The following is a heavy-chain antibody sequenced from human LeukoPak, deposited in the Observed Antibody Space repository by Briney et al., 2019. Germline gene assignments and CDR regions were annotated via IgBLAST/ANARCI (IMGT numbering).Heavy chain of an antibody. CDR1: GFTVSSNY. Sequence: TGGSLRLSCAASGFTVSSNYMSWVRQAPGKGLEWVSVIYSGGSTYYADSVKGRFTISRDNSKNTLYLQMNSLRAEDTAVYYCARRRLYDFWSGHPGYYYYYYYMDVWGKGTTVTVSS. D-gene: IGHD3-3*01. CDR2: IYSGGST. CDR3: ARRRLYDFWSGHPGYYYYYYYMDV. V-gene: IGHV3-66*02. J-gene: IGHJ6*03.